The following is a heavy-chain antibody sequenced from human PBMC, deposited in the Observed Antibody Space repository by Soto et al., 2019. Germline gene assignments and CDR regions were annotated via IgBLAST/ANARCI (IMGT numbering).Heavy chain of an antibody. CDR3: ASPYHSPWSGGAFDI. Sequence: PGESLKISCKGSGYSFTSYWIGWERQMPVKGLESRRIIYPGDSDTRYSLSIQGQVTISADKAISTAYLEWSSLKASNTAMYGCASPYHSPWSGGAFDIWGQGTMVTVSS. V-gene: IGHV5-51*01. D-gene: IGHD3-10*01. CDR2: IYPGDSDT. CDR1: GYSFTSYW. J-gene: IGHJ3*02.